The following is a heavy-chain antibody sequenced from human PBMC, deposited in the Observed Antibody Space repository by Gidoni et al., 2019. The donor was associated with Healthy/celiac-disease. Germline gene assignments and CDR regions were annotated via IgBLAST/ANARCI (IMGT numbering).Heavy chain of an antibody. J-gene: IGHJ4*02. Sequence: EVQLVESGGGLVQPGASLRLSCAASGFTFSSYAMSWVRQAPGKGLEWVSAIRGSGGSTYYADSVKGRFTISRDNSKNTLYLQMNSLRAEDTAVYYCAKDPSYDILTGYYFAPFDYWGQGTLVTVSS. CDR3: AKDPSYDILTGYYFAPFDY. CDR2: IRGSGGST. D-gene: IGHD3-9*01. V-gene: IGHV3-23*04. CDR1: GFTFSSYA.